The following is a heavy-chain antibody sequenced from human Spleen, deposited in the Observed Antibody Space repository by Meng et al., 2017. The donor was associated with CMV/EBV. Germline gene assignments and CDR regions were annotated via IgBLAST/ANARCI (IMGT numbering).Heavy chain of an antibody. J-gene: IGHJ4*02. CDR2: VRYDGSNQ. CDR3: AKDPGIAAAGPNAVDY. V-gene: IGHV3-30*02. Sequence: GGSLRLSCAASGFTFSYYWMHWVRQAPGKGLEWVAFVRYDGSNQNYADSVRGRFTISRDNFKNSVYLQMTSLRAEDTAVYYCAKDPGIAAAGPNAVDYWGQGTLVTVSS. CDR1: GFTFSYYW. D-gene: IGHD6-13*01.